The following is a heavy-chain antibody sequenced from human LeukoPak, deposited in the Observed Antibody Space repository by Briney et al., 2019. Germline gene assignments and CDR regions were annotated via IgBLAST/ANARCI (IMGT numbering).Heavy chain of an antibody. Sequence: PSETLSLTCAVYGGSFSGYYWSWIRQPPGKGLEWIGEINHSGSTNYNPSLKSRVTISVDTSKNQFSLKLSSVTAADTAVYYCARDSMTTVTSLSSVGYYYYYYYGMDVWGQGTTVTVSS. J-gene: IGHJ6*02. CDR2: INHSGST. V-gene: IGHV4-34*01. D-gene: IGHD4-17*01. CDR3: ARDSMTTVTSLSSVGYYYYYYYGMDV. CDR1: GGSFSGYY.